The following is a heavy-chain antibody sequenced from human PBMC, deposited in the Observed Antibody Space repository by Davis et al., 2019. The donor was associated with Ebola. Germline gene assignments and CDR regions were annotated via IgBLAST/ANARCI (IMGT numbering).Heavy chain of an antibody. CDR1: GFTFSSYS. CDR3: ATDSPFDY. V-gene: IGHV3-7*03. D-gene: IGHD3/OR15-3a*01. Sequence: GESLKISCAASGFTFSSYSMNWVRQAPGKGLEWVANIERDGKDKYYLDSVKGRFTISRDNAKKAVYLQMNRLRVEDTAVYYYATDSPFDYWGQGTPVTVSS. CDR2: IERDGKDK. J-gene: IGHJ4*02.